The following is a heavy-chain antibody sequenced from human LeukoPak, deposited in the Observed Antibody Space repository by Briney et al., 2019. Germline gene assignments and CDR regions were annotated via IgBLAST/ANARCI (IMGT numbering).Heavy chain of an antibody. CDR2: INPDNGGT. Sequence: ASVKVSCKASAFTFTRHYMHWVRQAPGQGLEWMGWINPDNGGTKSAQKFQGRVTMARETSINTAYMELSRLRSDDTALYYCVSRYCSTTDCDSLFDNWGQGTLVTVSS. CDR3: VSRYCSTTDCDSLFDN. D-gene: IGHD2-2*01. V-gene: IGHV1-2*02. CDR1: AFTFTRHY. J-gene: IGHJ4*02.